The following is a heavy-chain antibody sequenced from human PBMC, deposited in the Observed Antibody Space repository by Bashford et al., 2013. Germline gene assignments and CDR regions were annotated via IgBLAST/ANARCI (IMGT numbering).Heavy chain of an antibody. D-gene: IGHD1-1*01. CDR1: GGTFSSYA. V-gene: IGHV1-69*06. J-gene: IGHJ6*02. Sequence: SVKVSCKASGGTFSSYAISWVRQAPGQGLEWMGGIIPIFGTANYAQKFQGRVTITADKSTSTAYMELSSLRSEDTAVYYCASGRSPDWNDGFYYYYGMDVWGQGTTVTVSS. CDR3: ASGRSPDWNDGFYYYYGMDV. CDR2: IIPIFGTA.